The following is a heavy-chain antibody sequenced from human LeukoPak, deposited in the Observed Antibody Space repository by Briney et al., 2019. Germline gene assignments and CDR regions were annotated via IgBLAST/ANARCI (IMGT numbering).Heavy chain of an antibody. V-gene: IGHV4-34*01. Sequence: PSETLSLTCAVYGESFSGYYWSWIRQPPGKGLEWIGEINHSGNTNYNPSLKSRVTISVDTSKNQFSLKLSSVTAADTAVYYCARERAGLWGQGTLVTVSS. J-gene: IGHJ4*02. CDR3: ARERAGL. CDR1: GESFSGYY. CDR2: INHSGNT. D-gene: IGHD6-19*01.